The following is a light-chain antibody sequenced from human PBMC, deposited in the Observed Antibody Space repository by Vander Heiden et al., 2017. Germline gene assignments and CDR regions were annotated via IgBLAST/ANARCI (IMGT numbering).Light chain of an antibody. Sequence: DIQMTQSPSTLSASVGDRVTITCRASQSISTWLAWYQQKPGKATKLLIYKSSSLQSGASSRFSGRGSGKEFTLTISSLPADDFATYYCQQYNSYPYTFGQGAKLEIK. CDR3: QQYNSYPYT. CDR1: QSISTW. V-gene: IGKV1-5*03. J-gene: IGKJ2*01. CDR2: KSS.